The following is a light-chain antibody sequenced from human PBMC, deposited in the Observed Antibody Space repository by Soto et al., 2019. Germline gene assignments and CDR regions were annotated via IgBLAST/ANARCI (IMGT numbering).Light chain of an antibody. CDR1: SSDVGGYNY. CDR3: SSFTNTITRYA. V-gene: IGLV2-14*01. J-gene: IGLJ1*01. Sequence: QSALTQPASVSGSPGQSITISCTGTSSDVGGYNYVSWFQHHPGKAPKLIIYEVSYRPSGVSERFPGSKSGDTASLTISGLQAEDEADYYCSSFTNTITRYAFGTGTKLTVL. CDR2: EVS.